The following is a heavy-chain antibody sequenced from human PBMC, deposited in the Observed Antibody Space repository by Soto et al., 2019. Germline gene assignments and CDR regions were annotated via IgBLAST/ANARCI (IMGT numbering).Heavy chain of an antibody. V-gene: IGHV3-23*01. CDR1: GFTFSSYA. Sequence: EVQMLESGGGLVQPGGSLRLSCAASGFTFSSYAMSWVRQAPGQGLEWVSAISGSGGSTYYADSVKGRFTISRDNSKNTLYLQMNSLRAEDTAVYYGATADSGIAAAGIDYWGQGTLVTVSS. CDR3: ATADSGIAAAGIDY. D-gene: IGHD6-13*01. CDR2: ISGSGGST. J-gene: IGHJ4*02.